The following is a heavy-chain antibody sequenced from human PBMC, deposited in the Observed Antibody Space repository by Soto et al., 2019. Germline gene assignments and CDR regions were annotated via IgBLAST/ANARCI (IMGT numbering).Heavy chain of an antibody. D-gene: IGHD6-19*01. CDR1: GYSFTSYW. CDR2: IDPSDSYT. Sequence: GESLKISCKGSGYSFTSYWISWVRQMPGKGLEWMGRIDPSDSYTNYSPSFQGHVTISADKSISTAYLQWSSLKASDTAMYYCARISSGRYPHYYYYGIHVWGQGTPVTVSS. J-gene: IGHJ6*02. V-gene: IGHV5-10-1*01. CDR3: ARISSGRYPHYYYYGIHV.